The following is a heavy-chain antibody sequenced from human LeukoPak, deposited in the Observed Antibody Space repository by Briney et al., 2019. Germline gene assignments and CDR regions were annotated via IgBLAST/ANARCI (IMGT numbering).Heavy chain of an antibody. Sequence: AGGSLRLSCAASGFTFSSYWMSWVRQAPGKGLEWVANIKQDGSEKHYVDSVKGRFTISRDNAKNSVYLQMNSLRADDTAVYYCARETSVGTRGGLLGSYLLKWFDPWVEGSQV. CDR2: IKQDGSEK. V-gene: IGHV3-7*01. J-gene: IGHJ5*02. CDR1: GFTFSSYW. D-gene: IGHD3-16*02. CDR3: ARETSVGTRGGLLGSYLLKWFDP.